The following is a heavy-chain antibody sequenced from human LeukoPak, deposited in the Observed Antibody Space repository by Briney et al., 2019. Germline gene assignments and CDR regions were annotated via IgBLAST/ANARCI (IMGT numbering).Heavy chain of an antibody. J-gene: IGHJ4*02. CDR1: GGSFSGYY. V-gene: IGHV4-34*01. D-gene: IGHD6-13*01. CDR2: ITHNGST. Sequence: SETLTLTCAVYGGSFSGYYWSWIRQPPGKGLEWIGEITHNGSTSYNPSLKGRVTISVDTSKNQFSLQPSSVTAADTAVYYCRRVAHSSSWYFFDSWGQGTLVTVSS. CDR3: RRVAHSSSWYFFDS.